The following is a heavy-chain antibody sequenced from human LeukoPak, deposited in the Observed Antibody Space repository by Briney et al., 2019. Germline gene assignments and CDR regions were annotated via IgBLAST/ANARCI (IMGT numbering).Heavy chain of an antibody. J-gene: IGHJ5*02. V-gene: IGHV4-59*08. Sequence: SETLSPTCTVSGGSISSYYWSWIRQPPGKGLEWIGYIYYSGSTNYNPSLKSRVTISVDTSKNQFSLKLSSVTAADTAVYYCARHVVEYYDFGSGYYEGNWFDPWGQGTLVTVSS. CDR3: ARHVVEYYDFGSGYYEGNWFDP. CDR2: IYYSGST. CDR1: GGSISSYY. D-gene: IGHD3-3*01.